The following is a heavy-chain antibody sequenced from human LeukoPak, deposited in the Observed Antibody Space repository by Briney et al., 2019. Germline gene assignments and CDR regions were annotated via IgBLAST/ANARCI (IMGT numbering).Heavy chain of an antibody. J-gene: IGHJ4*02. D-gene: IGHD7-27*01. CDR2: IYYSGST. CDR1: GGSISSSSYY. Sequence: PSETLSLTCTVSGGSISSSSYYWGWIRQPPGKGLEWIGSIYYSGSTYYSPSLKSRVTISVDTSKNQFSLKLSSVTAADTAVYYCARQQYGETGDFDYWGQGTLVTVSS. V-gene: IGHV4-39*01. CDR3: ARQQYGETGDFDY.